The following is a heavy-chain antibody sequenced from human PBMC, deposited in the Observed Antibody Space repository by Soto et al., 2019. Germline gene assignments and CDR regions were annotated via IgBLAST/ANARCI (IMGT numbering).Heavy chain of an antibody. V-gene: IGHV3-23*01. J-gene: IGHJ6*02. CDR3: AGAYCSGTGCYGLYGMDV. Sequence: GGSLRLSCAASGLTLSSCAMHWVRQASGKWLEWVSSMSGSGGGTYYADSVKGRFTISRDNSKNTLFLQMNSLRAEDTALYYCAGAYCSGTGCYGLYGMDVWGQGXTVTVYS. D-gene: IGHD2-2*01. CDR2: MSGSGGGT. CDR1: GLTLSSCA.